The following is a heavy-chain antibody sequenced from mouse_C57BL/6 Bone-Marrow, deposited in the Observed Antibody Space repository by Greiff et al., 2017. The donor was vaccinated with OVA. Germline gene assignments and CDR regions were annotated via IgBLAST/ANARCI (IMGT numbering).Heavy chain of an antibody. D-gene: IGHD2-4*01. CDR1: GCTFTSYW. V-gene: IGHV1-64*01. CDR2: IHPNSGST. CDR3: ARPYDYDRDYYAMDY. Sequence: VQLQQPGAELVKPGASVKLSCKASGCTFTSYWMHWVKQRPGQGLEWIGMIHPNSGSTNYNEKFKSKATLTVDKSSSTAYMQLSSLTSEDSAVYYCARPYDYDRDYYAMDYWGQGTSVTVSS. J-gene: IGHJ4*01.